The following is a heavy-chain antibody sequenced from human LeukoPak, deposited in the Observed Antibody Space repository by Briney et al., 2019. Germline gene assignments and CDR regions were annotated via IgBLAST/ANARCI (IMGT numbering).Heavy chain of an antibody. CDR1: GGSISSYY. J-gene: IGHJ4*02. D-gene: IGHD3-3*01. V-gene: IGHV4-59*12. CDR3: ARDAIFGPFDY. CDR2: IYHSGST. Sequence: PSETLSLTCTVSGGSISSYYWSWIRQPPGKGLEWIGYIYHSGSTYYNPSLKSRVTISVDRSKNQFSLKLSSVTAADTAVYYCARDAIFGPFDYWGQGTLVTVSS.